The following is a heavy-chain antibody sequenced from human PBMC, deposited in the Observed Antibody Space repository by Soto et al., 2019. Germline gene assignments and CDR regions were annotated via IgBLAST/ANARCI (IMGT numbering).Heavy chain of an antibody. D-gene: IGHD1-1*01. V-gene: IGHV3-15*01. CDR3: VEGWNDF. J-gene: IGHJ4*02. CDR1: GFMFSSAG. Sequence: EVQVVESGGDLVKPGGSLRLSCVTSGFMFSSAGMNWVRQAPGKGLAWVGRIKSKRDGGTRDYAEPVTGRFSISRDDSKNTVFLQMISLRAEDTAVYYCVEGWNDFWGQGTLVTVSS. CDR2: IKSKRDGGTR.